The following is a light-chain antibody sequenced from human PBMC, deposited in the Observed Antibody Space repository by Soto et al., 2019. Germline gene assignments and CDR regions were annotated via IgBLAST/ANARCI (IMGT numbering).Light chain of an antibody. J-gene: IGKJ4*01. CDR1: QHLYNN. Sequence: EIVMTQSPATLSVFPGDGVTLSCRAGQHLYNNLAWYQHKPGQAPRLLLYGASTRATGIPPRFSGTGTGTGFTLTITSLQSEDFAVYYCQQYSLWPRTFXGGTKADIK. CDR3: QQYSLWPRT. V-gene: IGKV3D-15*01. CDR2: GAS.